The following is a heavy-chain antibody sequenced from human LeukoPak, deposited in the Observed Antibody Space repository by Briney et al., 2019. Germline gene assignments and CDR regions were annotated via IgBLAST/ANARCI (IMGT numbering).Heavy chain of an antibody. CDR1: GYTFTSYA. J-gene: IGHJ4*02. CDR2: INAGNGNT. Sequence: GASVKVSCKASGYTFTSYAMHWVRQAPGQRLEWMGWINAGNGNTKYSQKFQGRVTITRDTSASTAYMELSSLRSEDTAVYYCARVGGVGATHIKIFDYWGQGTLVTVSS. V-gene: IGHV1-3*01. CDR3: ARVGGVGATHIKIFDY. D-gene: IGHD1-26*01.